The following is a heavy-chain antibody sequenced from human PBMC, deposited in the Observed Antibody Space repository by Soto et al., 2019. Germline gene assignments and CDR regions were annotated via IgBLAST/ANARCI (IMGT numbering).Heavy chain of an antibody. CDR3: ARDLPAKAYCGGDCYSFRRENWFDP. Sequence: ASVKVSCKASGYTFTSYGISWVRQAPGQGLEWMGWISAYNGNTNYAQKLQGRVTMTTDTSTSTAYMELRSLRAEDTAVYYCARDLPAKAYCGGDCYSFRRENWFDPWGQGTLVTVSS. V-gene: IGHV1-18*01. D-gene: IGHD2-21*02. J-gene: IGHJ5*02. CDR1: GYTFTSYG. CDR2: ISAYNGNT.